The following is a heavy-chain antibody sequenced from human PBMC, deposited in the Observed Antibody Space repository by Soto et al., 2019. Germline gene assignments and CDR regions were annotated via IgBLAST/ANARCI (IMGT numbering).Heavy chain of an antibody. CDR1: GFTFSASW. D-gene: IGHD1-26*01. V-gene: IGHV3-15*04. CDR3: TTSGGGH. J-gene: IGHJ4*02. CDR2: IGTKPGVGPT. Sequence: PGGSLRLSCAASGFTFSASWIGWVRQAPWKCLEYVGRIGTKPGVGPTDYTAPVKGRLSVSRDDSRNALYLQFQNLKTEDTAVYFCTTSGGGHWGQGALVTVSS.